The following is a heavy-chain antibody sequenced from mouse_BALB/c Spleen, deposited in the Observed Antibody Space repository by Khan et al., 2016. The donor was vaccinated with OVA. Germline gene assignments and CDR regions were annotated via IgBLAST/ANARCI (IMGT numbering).Heavy chain of an antibody. D-gene: IGHD1-2*01. CDR2: INPYNGVS. CDR1: GYSFTDYT. V-gene: IGHV1-31*01. J-gene: IGHJ3*01. CDR3: ARSGYGGFAY. Sequence: EVQLQESGPELVKPGDSMKISCKASGYSFTDYTMNWVKQSHGKNLEWIGLINPYNGVSNYNPKFKGKATLTVDKSSSTAYMELLSLTSEDSAIYYCARSGYGGFAYWGQGTLVTVSA.